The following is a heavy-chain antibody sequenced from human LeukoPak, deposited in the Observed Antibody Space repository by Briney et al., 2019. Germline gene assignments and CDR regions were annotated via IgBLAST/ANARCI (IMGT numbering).Heavy chain of an antibody. CDR3: ARGYCSGGSCYPYYYYNYMDV. V-gene: IGHV4-59*12. D-gene: IGHD2-15*01. CDR1: GGSISSYY. CDR2: IHYSGST. Sequence: SETLSLTCTVSGGSISSYYWSWIRQPPGKGLEWIGSIHYSGSTNYNPSLKSRVTISVDTSKNQFSLKLSSVTAADTAVYYCARGYCSGGSCYPYYYYNYMDVWGKGTTVTVSS. J-gene: IGHJ6*03.